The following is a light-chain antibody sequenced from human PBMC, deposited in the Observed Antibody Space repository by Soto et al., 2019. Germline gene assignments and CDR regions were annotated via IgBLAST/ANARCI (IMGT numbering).Light chain of an antibody. Sequence: QSVLTQPPSASGTPGQRVTISCSGSSSNIGSNYVYWYQQLPGTAPKLLIYRNNQRPSGVPDRFSGSKSGTSASLAISGFRSEDEADYYCAAWDDSLYVVFGGGTKLTVL. J-gene: IGLJ2*01. CDR1: SSNIGSNY. CDR2: RNN. V-gene: IGLV1-47*01. CDR3: AAWDDSLYVV.